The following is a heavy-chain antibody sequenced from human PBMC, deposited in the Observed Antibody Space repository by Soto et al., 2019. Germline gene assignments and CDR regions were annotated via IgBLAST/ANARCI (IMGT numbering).Heavy chain of an antibody. CDR1: GFTFSSYA. CDR3: AKGVPGIAVAGTGYFQH. CDR2: ISGSGDST. J-gene: IGHJ1*01. V-gene: IGHV3-23*01. Sequence: EVQLLESGGGLVHPGGSLRLSCAASGFTFSSYAMSWVRQAPGKGLEWVSGISGSGDSTYYADSVKGRFTISRDNSKNTLYLQMNSLRAEDTAVYYCAKGVPGIAVAGTGYFQHWGQGTLVTVSS. D-gene: IGHD6-19*01.